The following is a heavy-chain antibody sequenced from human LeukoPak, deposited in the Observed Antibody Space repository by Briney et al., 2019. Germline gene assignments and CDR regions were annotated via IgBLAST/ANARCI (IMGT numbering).Heavy chain of an antibody. CDR1: GYTFTSYG. V-gene: IGHV1-18*04. CDR3: ARDWADYYGSGSYPTPSDY. CDR2: ISAYNGNT. D-gene: IGHD3-10*01. Sequence: GASVKVSCKASGYTFTSYGISWVRQAPGQGLEWMGWISAYNGNTNYAQKLQGRATMTTDTSTSTACMELRSLRSDDTAVYYCARDWADYYGSGSYPTPSDYWGQGTLVTVSS. J-gene: IGHJ4*02.